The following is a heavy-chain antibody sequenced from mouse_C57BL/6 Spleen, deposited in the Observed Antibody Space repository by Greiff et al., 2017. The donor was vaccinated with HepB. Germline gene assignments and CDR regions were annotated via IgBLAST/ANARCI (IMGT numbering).Heavy chain of an antibody. CDR1: GYAFSSSW. CDR2: IYPGDGDT. D-gene: IGHD1-1*01. Sequence: QVQLQQSGPELVKPGASVKISCKASGYAFSSSWMNWVKQRPGKGLEWIGRIYPGDGDTNYNGKFKGKATLTADKSSSTAYMQLSSLTSEDSAVYFCAREGDTTVVATRDFDYWGQGTTLTVSS. J-gene: IGHJ2*01. V-gene: IGHV1-82*01. CDR3: AREGDTTVVATRDFDY.